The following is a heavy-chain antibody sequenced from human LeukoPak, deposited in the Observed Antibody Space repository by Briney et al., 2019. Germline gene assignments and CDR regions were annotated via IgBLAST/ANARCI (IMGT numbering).Heavy chain of an antibody. CDR2: SATTKPNSCTT. Sequence: PGGSLRLSCAGAGFSIADHHMDWVRQAPGTGLEWIGRSATTKPNSCTTQYAASVRGRFTISRDDSQNSLYLHLNSLKTEDTAVYYCVRVVTTRSGWYHFDNWGRGTLVSVSS. CDR1: GFSIADHH. D-gene: IGHD6-13*01. J-gene: IGHJ4*02. V-gene: IGHV3-72*01. CDR3: VRVVTTRSGWYHFDN.